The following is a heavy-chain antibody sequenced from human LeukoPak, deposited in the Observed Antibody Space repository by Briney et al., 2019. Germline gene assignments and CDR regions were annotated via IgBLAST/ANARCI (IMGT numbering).Heavy chain of an antibody. Sequence: GGSLRLSCAASGFTFSSYAMGWVRQAPGRGLEWVSGFSGSGGSTYYADSVKGRFTVSRDDTKSTLYLQMNSLRAEDTAVYYCAKDPSTAVEFLDYWGQGTLVTVSS. J-gene: IGHJ4*02. CDR2: FSGSGGST. V-gene: IGHV3-23*01. D-gene: IGHD6-19*01. CDR3: AKDPSTAVEFLDY. CDR1: GFTFSSYA.